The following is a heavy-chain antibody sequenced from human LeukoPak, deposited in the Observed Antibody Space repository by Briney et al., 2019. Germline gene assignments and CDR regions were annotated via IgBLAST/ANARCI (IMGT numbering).Heavy chain of an antibody. D-gene: IGHD5-12*01. CDR3: ARPAYSGYDLPAFDI. CDR1: GGTFSSYA. Sequence: ASVKVSCKASGGTFSSYATSWVRQAPGQGLEWMGGIIPIFGTANYAQKFQGRVTITADESTSTAYMELSSLRSEDTAVYYCARPAYSGYDLPAFDIWGQGTMVTVSS. V-gene: IGHV1-69*01. CDR2: IIPIFGTA. J-gene: IGHJ3*02.